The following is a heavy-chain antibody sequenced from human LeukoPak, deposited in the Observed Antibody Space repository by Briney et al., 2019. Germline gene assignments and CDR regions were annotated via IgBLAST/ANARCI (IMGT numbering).Heavy chain of an antibody. CDR2: ISGSGGST. D-gene: IGHD4-23*01. CDR1: GSTFSSYA. Sequence: GGSLRLSCAASGSTFSSYAMSWVRQAPGKGLEWVSAISGSGGSTYYADSVKGRFTISRDNSKNTLYLQMNSLRAEDTAVYYCAKGFKRAHGGNSNYWGQGTLVTVSS. CDR3: AKGFKRAHGGNSNY. J-gene: IGHJ4*02. V-gene: IGHV3-23*01.